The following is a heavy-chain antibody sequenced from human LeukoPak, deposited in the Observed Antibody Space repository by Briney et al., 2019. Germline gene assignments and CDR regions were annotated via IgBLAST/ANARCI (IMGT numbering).Heavy chain of an antibody. CDR1: GFTFSSYA. J-gene: IGHJ4*02. CDR3: ARGRYYFEY. D-gene: IGHD3-3*01. V-gene: IGHV3-30-3*01. CDR2: ISYDGSNK. Sequence: GGSLRLSCAASGFTFSSYAIHWVRQAPGKGLEWVAVISYDGSNKYYADSVKGRFTISRDNSKNTLYLQMNSLRLEDTAVYYCARGRYYFEYWGQGTLVTVSS.